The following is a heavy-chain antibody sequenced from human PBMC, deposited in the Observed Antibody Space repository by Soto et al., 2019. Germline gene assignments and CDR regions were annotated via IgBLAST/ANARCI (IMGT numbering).Heavy chain of an antibody. D-gene: IGHD3-10*01. V-gene: IGHV3-30-3*01. CDR1: GFTFSSYA. Sequence: QVQLVESGGGVVQPGRSLRLSCAASGFTFSSYAMHWVRQAPGKGLEWVAVISYDGSNKYYADSVKGRFTISRDNSKNTLYLQMNNLRAEDTAVYYCARALGYGSGSYYKRDGMDVWGQGTTVTVSS. CDR2: ISYDGSNK. CDR3: ARALGYGSGSYYKRDGMDV. J-gene: IGHJ6*02.